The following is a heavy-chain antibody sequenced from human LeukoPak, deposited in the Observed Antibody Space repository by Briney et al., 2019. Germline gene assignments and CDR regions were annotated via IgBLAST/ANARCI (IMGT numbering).Heavy chain of an antibody. Sequence: GASVKVSCKASGGTFSSYAISWVRQAPGQGLEWMGRIIPILGIANYAQKFQGRVTITADKSTSTAYMELSSLRSEDTAVYYCARDPPGYSSSINTSDYWGQGTLVTVSS. V-gene: IGHV1-69*04. D-gene: IGHD6-19*01. CDR1: GGTFSSYA. CDR3: ARDPPGYSSSINTSDY. CDR2: IIPILGIA. J-gene: IGHJ4*02.